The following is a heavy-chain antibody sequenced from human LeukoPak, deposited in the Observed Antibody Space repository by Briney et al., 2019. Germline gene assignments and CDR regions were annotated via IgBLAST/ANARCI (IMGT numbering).Heavy chain of an antibody. CDR2: IIPILSIA. CDR3: ARERRYDFWSGPNRIMDV. CDR1: GYTFTSYG. D-gene: IGHD3-3*01. V-gene: IGHV1-69*04. Sequence: SVKVSCKASGYTFTSYGISWVRQAPGQGLEWMGRIIPILSIANYAQKFQGRVTITADKSTSTAYMELSSLRSEDTAVYYCARERRYDFWSGPNRIMDVWGQGTTVTVSS. J-gene: IGHJ6*02.